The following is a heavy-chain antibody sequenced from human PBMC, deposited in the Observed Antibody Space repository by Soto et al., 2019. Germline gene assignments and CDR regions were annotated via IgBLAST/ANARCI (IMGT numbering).Heavy chain of an antibody. D-gene: IGHD2-2*01. Sequence: GESLKISCTGFGYTYTTFWISWVRQLPGRGLEWMGRIDPRDSYTNYSPSFQGHVTISVDKSISTAYLQWGSLKASDTAMYYCARLYCSSSTCDSWFDPWGQGTMVAVSS. CDR2: IDPRDSYT. CDR1: GYTYTTFW. V-gene: IGHV5-10-1*01. CDR3: ARLYCSSSTCDSWFDP. J-gene: IGHJ5*02.